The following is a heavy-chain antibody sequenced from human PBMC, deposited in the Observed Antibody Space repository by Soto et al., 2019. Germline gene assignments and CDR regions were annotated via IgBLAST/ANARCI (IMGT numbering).Heavy chain of an antibody. Sequence: QLQLQESGPGLVKPSETLSLTCTVSGGSISSSSYYWGWIRQPPGKGLEWIGSIYYSGSTYYNPSLRSRVTISVDTSKNQFSLKLSSVTAADTAVYYCGRGGYDYYFDYWGQGTLVTVSS. V-gene: IGHV4-39*01. CDR1: GGSISSSSYY. CDR2: IYYSGST. CDR3: GRGGYDYYFDY. J-gene: IGHJ4*02. D-gene: IGHD5-12*01.